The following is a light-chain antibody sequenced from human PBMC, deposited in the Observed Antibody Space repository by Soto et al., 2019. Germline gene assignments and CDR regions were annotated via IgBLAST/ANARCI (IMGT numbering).Light chain of an antibody. CDR1: SSDVGVYNY. CDR2: EVS. CDR3: SSFAGNNNLV. Sequence: QSALTQPPSASGSPGQSVTISCTGTSSDVGVYNYVSWYQQHPDKAPKLMIYEVSKRPSGVPDRFSRSKSGNTASLTVSGLQAEDEDDYYCSSFAGNNNLVFGGGTQLTVL. J-gene: IGLJ2*01. V-gene: IGLV2-8*01.